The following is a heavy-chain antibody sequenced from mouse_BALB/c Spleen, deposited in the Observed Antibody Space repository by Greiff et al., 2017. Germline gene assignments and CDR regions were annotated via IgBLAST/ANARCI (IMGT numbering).Heavy chain of an antibody. V-gene: IGHV3-2*02. Sequence: DVKLVESGPGLVKPSQSLSLTCTVTGYSITSDYAWNWIRQFPGNKLEWMGYISYSGSTSYNPSLKSRISITRDTSKNQFFLQLNSVTTEDTATYYCARSGYYGSIDYWGQGTTLTVSS. D-gene: IGHD1-1*01. CDR2: ISYSGST. J-gene: IGHJ2*01. CDR1: GYSITSDYA. CDR3: ARSGYYGSIDY.